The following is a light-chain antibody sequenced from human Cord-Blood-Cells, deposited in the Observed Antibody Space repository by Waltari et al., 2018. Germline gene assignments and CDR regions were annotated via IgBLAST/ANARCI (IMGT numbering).Light chain of an antibody. J-gene: IGLJ2*01. CDR1: KLGDNY. CDR2: QDS. CDR3: QAWDSSTVV. Sequence: SYELTQPPSVSVSPGQTASITCSGDKLGDNYACWYQQKPGHSPVLVIYQDSKRPSGIPERFSGSNSGNTDTLTISGTQAMDEADYYCQAWDSSTVVFGGGTKLTVL. V-gene: IGLV3-1*01.